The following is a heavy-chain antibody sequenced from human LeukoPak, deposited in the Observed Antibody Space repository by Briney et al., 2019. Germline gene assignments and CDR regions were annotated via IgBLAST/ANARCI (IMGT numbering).Heavy chain of an antibody. J-gene: IGHJ4*02. D-gene: IGHD6-19*01. Sequence: ASVMVSCKVSGYSLTDLSIDWVRHAPGKALEWVGSFDPEDGEKINAQRFQGRLTMTGDTSADTAYMQLSGLRSDDTAVYYCATETTLPTGWGYWGQGTLVTVSS. V-gene: IGHV1-24*01. CDR2: FDPEDGEK. CDR1: GYSLTDLS. CDR3: ATETTLPTGWGY.